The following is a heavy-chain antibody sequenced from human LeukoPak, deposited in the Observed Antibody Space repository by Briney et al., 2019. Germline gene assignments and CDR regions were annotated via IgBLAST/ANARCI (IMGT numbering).Heavy chain of an antibody. D-gene: IGHD3-22*01. J-gene: IGHJ4*02. Sequence: SETLSLTCTVSGGSISSGGYYWSWIRQPPGKGLEWIGYIYHSGSTYYNPSLKSRVTISVDRSKNQFSLKLSSVTAADTAVYYCARGQWLPVFDFWGQGTLVTVSS. V-gene: IGHV4-30-2*01. CDR2: IYHSGST. CDR1: GGSISSGGYY. CDR3: ARGQWLPVFDF.